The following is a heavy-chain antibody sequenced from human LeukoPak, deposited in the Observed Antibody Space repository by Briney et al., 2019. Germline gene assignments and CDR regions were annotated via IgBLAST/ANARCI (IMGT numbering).Heavy chain of an antibody. V-gene: IGHV1-2*02. Sequence: ASVKVSCKASGYTFSGYYMHWVRQAPGQGLEWMGWINPNSGGTNCAQKFQGRVTMTRDTSISTAYMELSRLRSDDTAVYYCARVQVSKLYYYYYMDVWGKGTPVTVSS. CDR3: ARVQVSKLYYYYYMDV. CDR2: INPNSGGT. J-gene: IGHJ6*03. CDR1: GYTFSGYY.